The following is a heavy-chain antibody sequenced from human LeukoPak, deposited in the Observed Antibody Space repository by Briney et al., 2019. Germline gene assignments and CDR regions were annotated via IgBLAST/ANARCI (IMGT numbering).Heavy chain of an antibody. Sequence: GGSLRLSCVASGFSLSSYGMHWVRQTPGKGLEWVAVISYDGSNKYYADSVRGRFTIPRDNSKNTLYLQVNSLRAEDTAVYYCANEDSGFDYWGQGTLVTVSS. CDR3: ANEDSGFDY. CDR2: ISYDGSNK. V-gene: IGHV3-30*18. J-gene: IGHJ4*02. D-gene: IGHD1-26*01. CDR1: GFSLSSYG.